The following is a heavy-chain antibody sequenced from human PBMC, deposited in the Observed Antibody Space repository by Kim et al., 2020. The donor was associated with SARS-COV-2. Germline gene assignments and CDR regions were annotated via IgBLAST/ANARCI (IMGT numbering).Heavy chain of an antibody. CDR2: VSGSGSKK. CDR1: GFTFSNYA. CDR3: AKDGAEVGEDGERGYHDY. D-gene: IGHD3-16*01. V-gene: IGHV3-23*01. Sequence: GGSLRLSCAATGFTFSNYAMNWVRQAPGKGLEWVSVVSGSGSKKQYADSVKGRFTISRDNSENTVYLQMSSLRVEDTAMYYCAKDGAEVGEDGERGYHDYWGQGTLVTVSS. J-gene: IGHJ4*02.